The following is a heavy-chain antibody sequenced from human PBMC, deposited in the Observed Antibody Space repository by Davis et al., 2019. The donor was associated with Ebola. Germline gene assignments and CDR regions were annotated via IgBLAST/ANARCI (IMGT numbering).Heavy chain of an antibody. CDR1: GNSFNTQW. CDR2: IYTGDSDT. D-gene: IGHD1-20*01. V-gene: IGHV5-51*01. J-gene: IGHJ3*02. CDR3: ATLRRTITGMDDGFDI. Sequence: GESLKISCKDSGNSFNTQWIGWVRQMPGKGPEWMGIIYTGDSDTRYSPSFRVQVPISADKSIKTAFLQWSSLKASDTAMYYCATLRRTITGMDDGFDIWGQGTMVTVSS.